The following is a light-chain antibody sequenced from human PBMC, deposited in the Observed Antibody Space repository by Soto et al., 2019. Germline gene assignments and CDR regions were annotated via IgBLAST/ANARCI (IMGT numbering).Light chain of an antibody. CDR3: QTWSTGIRV. CDR1: SGHSSYA. J-gene: IGLJ3*02. V-gene: IGLV4-69*01. CDR2: LNSDGSH. Sequence: QAVVTQSPSASASLGASVKLTCTLSSGHSSYAIAWHQQQPEKGPRYLMKLNSDGSHSKGDGIPDRFSGSSSGTERYLTISSIQSEDEADYYCQTWSTGIRVFGGGTKLTVL.